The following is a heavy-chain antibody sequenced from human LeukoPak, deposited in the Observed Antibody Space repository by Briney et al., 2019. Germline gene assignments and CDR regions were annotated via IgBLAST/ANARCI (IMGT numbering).Heavy chain of an antibody. V-gene: IGHV4-39*01. CDR1: GGSISSSSYH. CDR3: TRSLPRTATTGTGYMDV. Sequence: SETLSLTCTVSGGSISSSSYHWGWIRQPPGKGLEWIGSIYYSGSTYYNASLKSRVTISVDTSKNQFSLKLSSVTAADTAVYYCTRSLPRTATTGTGYMDVWGKGTTVTVSS. CDR2: IYYSGST. J-gene: IGHJ6*03. D-gene: IGHD6-13*01.